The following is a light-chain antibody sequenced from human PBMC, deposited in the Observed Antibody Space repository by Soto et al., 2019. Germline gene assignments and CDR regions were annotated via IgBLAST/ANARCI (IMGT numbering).Light chain of an antibody. CDR3: CSYVDTDTWV. Sequence: QSVLTQPASVSGSPGQSITISCTGTSSDVGGYNYVSWYQQHPGKAPKLMIYGVSERPSGVPDRFSGSKSGNTASLTISGLQAEDEADYYCCSYVDTDTWVFGGGTKLTVL. CDR2: GVS. J-gene: IGLJ3*02. CDR1: SSDVGGYNY. V-gene: IGLV2-11*01.